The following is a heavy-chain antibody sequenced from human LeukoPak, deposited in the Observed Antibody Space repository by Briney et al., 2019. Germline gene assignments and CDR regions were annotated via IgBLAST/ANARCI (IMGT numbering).Heavy chain of an antibody. CDR2: IYYSGST. J-gene: IGHJ5*02. CDR1: GGSISRSSYY. D-gene: IGHD5-12*01. Sequence: PSETLSLTCSVSGGSISRSSYYWGWTRQPPGKGLEWIGSIYYSGSTYYNPSLKSRVTISVDTSRNQFSLKLSSVTAADTAVYYCARGRPPRSGYKGYPYNWFDPWGQGTLVTVSS. CDR3: ARGRPPRSGYKGYPYNWFDP. V-gene: IGHV4-39*01.